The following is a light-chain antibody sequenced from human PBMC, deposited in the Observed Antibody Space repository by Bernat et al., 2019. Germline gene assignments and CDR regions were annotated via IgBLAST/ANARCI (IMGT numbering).Light chain of an antibody. J-gene: IGKJ2*01. Sequence: EIVWTQSPGTLSLSPGERATLSCRASQSVSSRDLAWYQQKPGQAPRLLIYGASSRATGIPDRFSGSGSGTGFTLTISRLEPEDFAVYYCQQYGSSPKYTFGQGTKLEIK. CDR1: QSVSSRD. CDR2: GAS. CDR3: QQYGSSPKYT. V-gene: IGKV3-20*01.